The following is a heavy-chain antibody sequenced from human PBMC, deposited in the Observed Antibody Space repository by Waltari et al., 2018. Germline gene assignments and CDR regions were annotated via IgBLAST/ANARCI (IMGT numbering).Heavy chain of an antibody. Sequence: QVQLQQWGAGLLKPSETLSLTCAVYGGSFSDYYWSWIRPPPGKGLEWIGEINHSGSTNYNPSLKSRVTISVDTSKNQFSLKLNSVTAADTAVYYCARAYYYDSSGYYELDYFDYWGQGTLVTVSS. CDR1: GGSFSDYY. D-gene: IGHD3-22*01. J-gene: IGHJ4*02. V-gene: IGHV4-34*02. CDR2: INHSGST. CDR3: ARAYYYDSSGYYELDYFDY.